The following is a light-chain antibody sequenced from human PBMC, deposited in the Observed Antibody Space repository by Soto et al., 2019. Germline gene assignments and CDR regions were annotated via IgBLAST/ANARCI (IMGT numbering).Light chain of an antibody. Sequence: EIVLTQSPVTLSLSPGERADLSCRASQSVSNNYLAWYQQKPGQAPRLLIYGASNRATGIPDRFSGSGSGTEFTLTISSLQSEDFAVYFCQQRSNWPPAITFGQGTRLEI. V-gene: IGKV3D-20*02. CDR2: GAS. CDR1: QSVSNNY. CDR3: QQRSNWPPAIT. J-gene: IGKJ5*01.